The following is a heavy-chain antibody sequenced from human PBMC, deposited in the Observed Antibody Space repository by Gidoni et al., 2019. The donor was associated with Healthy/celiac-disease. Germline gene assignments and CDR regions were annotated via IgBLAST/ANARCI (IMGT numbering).Heavy chain of an antibody. CDR2: IGAYNGNT. Sequence: QVQLVQSRAEVKKPGASVKVSCKATGYTFTSDGISWVRQAPGQGLEWMGWIGAYNGNTNYAQKLQGRVTMTTDTSTSTAYMELRSLLSDDTAVYYCARDYDILTGYNPHQTNNDYWGQGTLVTVSS. D-gene: IGHD3-9*01. V-gene: IGHV1-18*01. CDR3: ARDYDILTGYNPHQTNNDY. J-gene: IGHJ4*02. CDR1: GYTFTSDG.